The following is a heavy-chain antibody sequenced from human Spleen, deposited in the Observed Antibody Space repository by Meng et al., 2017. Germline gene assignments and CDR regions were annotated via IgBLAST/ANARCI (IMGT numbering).Heavy chain of an antibody. CDR3: VRSSGWVRTGFDP. CDR1: GCFISSGDYY. D-gene: IGHD6-19*01. V-gene: IGHV4-30-4*01. J-gene: IGHJ5*02. CDR2: IYYSGST. Sequence: QVQLQESGPGLVKPSQTLSLTCRVSGCFISSGDYYWSWIRQPPGKGLEWIGYIYYSGSTYYNPSLKSRVTISVDTSKIQFSLKLSSVTAADTAVYYCVRSSGWVRTGFDPWGQGTLVTVSS.